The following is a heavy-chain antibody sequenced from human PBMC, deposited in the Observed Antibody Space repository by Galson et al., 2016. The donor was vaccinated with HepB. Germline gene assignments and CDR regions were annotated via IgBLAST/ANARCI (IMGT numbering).Heavy chain of an antibody. CDR3: AKGNEESNSSSWYNWFDP. V-gene: IGHV3-23*01. CDR2: ISGTGGST. Sequence: SLRLSCAASGFTFSSYAMNWVRQAPGKGLEWVSAISGTGGSTYYGDSVKGRFTISRDNSKNTLYLQMNSLRAEDTAVYYCAKGNEESNSSSWYNWFDPWGQGTLVTVSS. J-gene: IGHJ5*02. CDR1: GFTFSSYA. D-gene: IGHD6-13*01.